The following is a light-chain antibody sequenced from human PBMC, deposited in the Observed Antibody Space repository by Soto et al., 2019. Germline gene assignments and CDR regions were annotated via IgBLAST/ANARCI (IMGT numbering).Light chain of an antibody. J-gene: IGKJ1*01. CDR3: QQYGNSPQT. Sequence: EIVLTQSPGTLSFSPGGRATLYCRARHGLSNNIYLAWYQQKPGQAPRLLIYGASSRATGIPNRFSGSGSVTDFTLTISRLEPEDFTVYDWQQYGNSPQTFGQGTKVDIK. V-gene: IGKV3-20*01. CDR1: HGLSNNIY. CDR2: GAS.